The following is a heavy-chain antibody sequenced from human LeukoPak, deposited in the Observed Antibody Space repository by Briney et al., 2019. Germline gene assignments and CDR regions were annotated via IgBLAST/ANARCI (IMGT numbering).Heavy chain of an antibody. V-gene: IGHV3-74*01. D-gene: IGHD4-17*01. CDR3: ATLHYGDFDY. CDR2: INPEATTI. CDR1: GFTFSSYW. Sequence: GRSLRLSCAASGFTFSSYWIHWVRQAPGQGLVWVSRINPEATTISYADSVKGRFTISRDNAKNTLYLQMNSLRVEDTAVYYCATLHYGDFDYWGQGTLLTVSS. J-gene: IGHJ4*02.